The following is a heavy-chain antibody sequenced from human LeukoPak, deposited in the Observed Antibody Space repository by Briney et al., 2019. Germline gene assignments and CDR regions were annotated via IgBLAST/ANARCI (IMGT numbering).Heavy chain of an antibody. D-gene: IGHD3-22*01. CDR2: IIPIFGTA. CDR3: ARRDSPARAFDI. Sequence: SVKVSCKASGGTFSSYAISWVRRAPGQGLEWMGGIIPIFGTANYAQKFQGRVTITADESTSTAYMELSSLRSVDTAVYYCARRDSPARAFDIWGQGTMVTVSS. CDR1: GGTFSSYA. J-gene: IGHJ3*02. V-gene: IGHV1-69*01.